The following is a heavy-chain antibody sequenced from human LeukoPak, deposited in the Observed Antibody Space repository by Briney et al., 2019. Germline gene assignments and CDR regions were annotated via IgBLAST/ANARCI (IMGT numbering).Heavy chain of an antibody. CDR2: IYSTGST. V-gene: IGHV4-4*07. CDR1: GGSINFYY. Sequence: SETLSLTCTVSGGSINFYYWSWIRQPAGKGLEWIGRIYSTGSTNYSPSLKSRVTMSVDKSKNQFSLNLSSVTAADTAVYYCARGIADPYSFDSWGQGALVTVSS. D-gene: IGHD6-13*01. CDR3: ARGIADPYSFDS. J-gene: IGHJ4*02.